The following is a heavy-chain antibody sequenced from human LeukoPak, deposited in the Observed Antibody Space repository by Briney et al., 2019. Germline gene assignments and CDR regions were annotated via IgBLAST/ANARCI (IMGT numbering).Heavy chain of an antibody. Sequence: PSETLSLTCTVSGGSISSSSYYWGWIRQPPGKGLEWIGSIYYSGSTYYNPSLKSRVTISVDTSKNQFSLKLSSVTDADTAVYYCARGTGYYDFWSGSENWFDPWGQGTLVTVSS. J-gene: IGHJ5*02. CDR1: GGSISSSSYY. CDR3: ARGTGYYDFWSGSENWFDP. CDR2: IYYSGST. D-gene: IGHD3-3*01. V-gene: IGHV4-39*01.